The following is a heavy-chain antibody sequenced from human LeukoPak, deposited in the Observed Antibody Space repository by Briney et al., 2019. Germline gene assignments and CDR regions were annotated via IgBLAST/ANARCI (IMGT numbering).Heavy chain of an antibody. CDR3: ARHVAAGTVDY. D-gene: IGHD6-13*01. J-gene: IGHJ4*02. CDR1: GFTFSAYW. CDR2: INEDGTDK. Sequence: GGSLRLSCAASGFTFSAYWMSWARQAPGKGLEWVGNINEDGTDKYYVDSVKGRFTFSRDNVKNSLYLQMNSLRAEDTAVYYCARHVAAGTVDYWGQGTLVTVSS. V-gene: IGHV3-7*01.